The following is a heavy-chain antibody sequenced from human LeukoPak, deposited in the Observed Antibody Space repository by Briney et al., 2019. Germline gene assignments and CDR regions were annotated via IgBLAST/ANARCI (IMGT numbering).Heavy chain of an antibody. CDR2: ISSSGSTI. Sequence: GGSLRLSCAAPGFTFSSYEMNWVRQAPGKGLEWVSYISSSGSTIYYADSVKGRFTISGDNAKNSLYLQMNSLRAEDTAVYYCARDLGVAEEEFDIWGQGTMVTVSS. J-gene: IGHJ3*02. CDR3: ARDLGVAEEEFDI. V-gene: IGHV3-48*03. CDR1: GFTFSSYE. D-gene: IGHD6-19*01.